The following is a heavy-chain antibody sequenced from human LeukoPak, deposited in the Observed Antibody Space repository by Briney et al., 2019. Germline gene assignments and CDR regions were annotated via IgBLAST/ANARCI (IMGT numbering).Heavy chain of an antibody. CDR1: GFTFSSYA. CDR2: ISGSGGST. Sequence: GGSLRLSCAASGFTFSSYAMSWVRQAPGRGLEWVSAISGSGGSTYYADSVRGRFTISSDNSKNTLYLQMNSLRAEDTAVYYCAKDVVGATGGAFDIWGQGTMVTVSS. CDR3: AKDVVGATGGAFDI. V-gene: IGHV3-23*01. J-gene: IGHJ3*02. D-gene: IGHD1-26*01.